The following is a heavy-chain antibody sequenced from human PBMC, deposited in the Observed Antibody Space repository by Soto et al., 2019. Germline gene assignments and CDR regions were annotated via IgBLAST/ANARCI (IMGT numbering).Heavy chain of an antibody. CDR3: ARDCSSTSCYHSAFDI. CDR1: GYTFTGYY. J-gene: IGHJ3*02. V-gene: IGHV1-2*04. D-gene: IGHD2-2*01. CDR2: INPNSGGT. Sequence: ASVKVSCKASGYTFTGYYMHWVRQAPGQGLEWMGWINPNSGGTNYAQKFQGWVTMTRDTSISTAYMELSRLRSDDTAVYYCARDCSSTSCYHSAFDIWGQGTMVTVSS.